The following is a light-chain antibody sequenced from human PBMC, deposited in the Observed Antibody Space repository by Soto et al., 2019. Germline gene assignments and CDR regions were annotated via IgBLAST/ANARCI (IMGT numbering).Light chain of an antibody. Sequence: DIVLKQSPATLSLSPGERATLSCRASQSVSSYLAWYQRKPGQPPRLLIYGASNRATGVPTRFSGRGSGTDFTLTISSLEPEDFALYYCQQRSNWPITFGQGKRLEIK. J-gene: IGKJ5*01. CDR2: GAS. CDR1: QSVSSY. V-gene: IGKV3-11*01. CDR3: QQRSNWPIT.